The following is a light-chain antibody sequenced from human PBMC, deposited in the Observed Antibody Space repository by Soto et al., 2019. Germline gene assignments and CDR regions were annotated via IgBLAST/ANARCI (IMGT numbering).Light chain of an antibody. CDR3: NSYTTTSTVV. J-gene: IGLJ3*02. CDR2: GVS. Sequence: QSALTQPASVSGSPGQSITISCTGTSSDVGTYNYVSWYQQHPGKAPKLMIYGVSNRPSGIPNRFSGSKSGNTASLTISGLQAEDVADYYCNSYTTTSTVVFGGGTQLTVL. V-gene: IGLV2-14*01. CDR1: SSDVGTYNY.